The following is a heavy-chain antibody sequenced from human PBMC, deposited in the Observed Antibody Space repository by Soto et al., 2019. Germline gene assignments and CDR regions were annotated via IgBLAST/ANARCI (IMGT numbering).Heavy chain of an antibody. CDR3: ARGWIAAAGTKSPFDY. V-gene: IGHV4-59*12. CDR1: GGSISSYY. J-gene: IGHJ4*02. D-gene: IGHD6-13*01. CDR2: IYFSGTT. Sequence: SETLSLTCTVSGGSISSYYWSWIRQPPGKGLEWIGYIYFSGTTNYNPSLRSRVTISVDTSKNQFSLKLSSVTAADTAVYYCARGWIAAAGTKSPFDYWGQGTLVTVSS.